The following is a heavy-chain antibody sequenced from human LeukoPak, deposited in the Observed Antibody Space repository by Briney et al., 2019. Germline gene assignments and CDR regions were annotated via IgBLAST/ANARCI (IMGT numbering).Heavy chain of an antibody. CDR2: ISAYNGNT. CDR1: GYTFTSYG. CDR3: ARRRLSNWFDP. J-gene: IGHJ5*02. Sequence: ASVNVSCKASGYTFTSYGISWVRQAPGQGLEWMGWISAYNGNTNYAQKFQGRVTITADKSTSTAYMELSSLRSEDTAVYYCARRRLSNWFDPWGQGTLVTVSS. V-gene: IGHV1-18*01.